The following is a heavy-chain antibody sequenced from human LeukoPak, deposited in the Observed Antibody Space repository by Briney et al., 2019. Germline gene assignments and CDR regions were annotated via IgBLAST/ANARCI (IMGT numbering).Heavy chain of an antibody. CDR3: ASLDTNWFDP. J-gene: IGHJ5*02. Sequence: PGGSLRLSCAASGFTFDDYGMSRVRQAPGKGLEWVSGINWNGGSTGYADSVKGRFTISRDNAKNSLYLQMNSLRAEDTALYYCASLDTNWFDPWGQGTLVTVSS. CDR2: INWNGGST. CDR1: GFTFDDYG. V-gene: IGHV3-20*04.